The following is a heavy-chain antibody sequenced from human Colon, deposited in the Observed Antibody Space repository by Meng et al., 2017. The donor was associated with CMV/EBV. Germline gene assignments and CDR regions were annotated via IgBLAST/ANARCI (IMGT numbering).Heavy chain of an antibody. CDR1: GSTFNTHG. J-gene: IGHJ3*02. CDR2: ILFDGSKE. CDR3: AKGTRRITMIVVVTTAFDI. Sequence: GESLKISWTASGSTFNTHGMHWVRQAPGKGLEWVAFILFDGSKEYYGDSVKGRFTISRDNSKNTMYLQMNSLRAEDTAVYYCAKGTRRITMIVVVTTAFDIWGQGTMVTVSS. D-gene: IGHD3-22*01. V-gene: IGHV3-30*02.